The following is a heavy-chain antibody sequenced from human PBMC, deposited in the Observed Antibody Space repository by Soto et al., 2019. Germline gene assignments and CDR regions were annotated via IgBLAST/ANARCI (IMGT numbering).Heavy chain of an antibody. CDR1: GFTFSDHY. CDR2: IRNKANSYTT. Sequence: PGGSLRLSCAASGFTFSDHYMDWVRQAPGKGLEWVGRIRNKANSYTTEYAASVKDKFTISRDESKNSMYLQMSSLKTEDTAVYYCARVPLDSGGYQGGNFDYWGQGTLVTVSS. J-gene: IGHJ4*02. V-gene: IGHV3-72*01. CDR3: ARVPLDSGGYQGGNFDY. D-gene: IGHD3-22*01.